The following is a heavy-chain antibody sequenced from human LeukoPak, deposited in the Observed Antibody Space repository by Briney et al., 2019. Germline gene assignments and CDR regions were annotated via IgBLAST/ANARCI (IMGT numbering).Heavy chain of an antibody. V-gene: IGHV3-30-3*01. Sequence: GGSLRLSCTASGFTFSPYAMHWVRQAPGKGLEWVTVTSHDVGIKYYADFVKGRFTISRDNSKNTLYLQMNSLRTEDTAVYYCVRDRSYFDSRSHQGFDYWGPGTLVTVSS. CDR3: VRDRSYFDSRSHQGFDY. D-gene: IGHD3-10*01. CDR2: TSHDVGIK. J-gene: IGHJ4*02. CDR1: GFTFSPYA.